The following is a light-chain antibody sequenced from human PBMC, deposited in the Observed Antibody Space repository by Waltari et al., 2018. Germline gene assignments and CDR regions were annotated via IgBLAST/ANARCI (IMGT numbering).Light chain of an antibody. Sequence: VLTQSPGTLSLSPGERDTLSCRASQGISKYLVWYQQRPGHAPRLLIYAGSTRAAGIPDRFSGSGYGTDFTLTISRLQPEDFAMYYCQNHERLPATFGQGTKVEFK. CDR2: AGS. CDR1: QGISKY. CDR3: QNHERLPAT. V-gene: IGKV3-20*01. J-gene: IGKJ1*01.